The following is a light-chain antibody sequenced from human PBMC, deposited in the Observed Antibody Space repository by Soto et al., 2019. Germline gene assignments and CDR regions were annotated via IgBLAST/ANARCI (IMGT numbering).Light chain of an antibody. CDR1: QGSRND. V-gene: IGKV1-17*01. Sequence: DIQRTQSPSSLYASVGDRVTITCRARQGSRNDLYWYQQKPAKAPERLIYAASSLQSGVPSRFSDSGSGTEFTLTISSLQAEDFATYYCLQYNTYPWTFGHGTKVEIK. CDR2: AAS. J-gene: IGKJ1*01. CDR3: LQYNTYPWT.